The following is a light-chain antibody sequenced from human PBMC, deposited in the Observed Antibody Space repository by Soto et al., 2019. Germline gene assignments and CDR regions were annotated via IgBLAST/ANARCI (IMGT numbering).Light chain of an antibody. Sequence: EIVLTQSPGTLSLSPGERATLSCRASQSASGSYLAWYQQKPGQAPRLLIYGASSRATGIPDRFSGSGFGTDFTLTISRLEPEDFSVDYCQQYCSSPRSWTFGQGTKVEI. CDR1: QSASGSY. J-gene: IGKJ1*01. V-gene: IGKV3-20*01. CDR3: QQYCSSPRSWT. CDR2: GAS.